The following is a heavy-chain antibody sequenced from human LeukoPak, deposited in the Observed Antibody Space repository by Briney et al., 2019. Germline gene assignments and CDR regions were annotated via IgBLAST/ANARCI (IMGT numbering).Heavy chain of an antibody. Sequence: SETLSLTCAVYGGSFSGYYWSWIRQPPGKGLEWIGEINHSGSTNYNPSLKSRATISVDTSKNQFSLKLSSVTAADTAVYYCARGYGTQDYWGQGTLVTVSS. V-gene: IGHV4-34*01. CDR1: GGSFSGYY. CDR2: INHSGST. J-gene: IGHJ4*02. D-gene: IGHD4-17*01. CDR3: ARGYGTQDY.